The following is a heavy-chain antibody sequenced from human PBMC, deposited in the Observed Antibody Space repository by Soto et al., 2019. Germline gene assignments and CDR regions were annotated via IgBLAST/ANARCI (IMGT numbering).Heavy chain of an antibody. Sequence: PSETLSLTCTVSNGSISTYYWSWIRQPPGKGLEWIGYIYYSGSTNYNPSLKSRVTISVDTSKNQFSLKLSSVTAADTAVYYCARLIVGASFDYWGQGTLVTVSS. CDR2: IYYSGST. J-gene: IGHJ4*02. D-gene: IGHD1-26*01. CDR1: NGSISTYY. CDR3: ARLIVGASFDY. V-gene: IGHV4-59*08.